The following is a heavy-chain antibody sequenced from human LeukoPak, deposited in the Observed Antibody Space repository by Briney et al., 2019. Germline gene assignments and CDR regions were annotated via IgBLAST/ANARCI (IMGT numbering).Heavy chain of an antibody. J-gene: IGHJ4*02. D-gene: IGHD3-10*01. CDR2: IRYDGSNK. Sequence: GGSLRLSCAASGFTFSSYGMHWVRQAPGKGLEWVAFIRYDGSNKYYADSVKGRFTISRDNSKNTLYLQMNSLRAEDTAVYYCAKDEDGSGRPYHSDYWGQGTLVTVSS. CDR1: GFTFSSYG. CDR3: AKDEDGSGRPYHSDY. V-gene: IGHV3-30*02.